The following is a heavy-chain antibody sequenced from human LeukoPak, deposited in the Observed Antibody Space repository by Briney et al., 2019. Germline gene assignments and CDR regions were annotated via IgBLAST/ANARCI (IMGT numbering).Heavy chain of an antibody. D-gene: IGHD1-26*01. Sequence: TSETLSLTCTVSGGSISSSSYYWSWIRQPAGKGLEWIGRIYTSGSTNYNPSLKSRVTISVDTSKNQFSLKLSSVTAADTAVYYCARDRALYSGSYRAGGFFFDYWGQGTLVTVSS. V-gene: IGHV4-61*02. J-gene: IGHJ4*02. CDR3: ARDRALYSGSYRAGGFFFDY. CDR2: IYTSGST. CDR1: GGSISSSSYY.